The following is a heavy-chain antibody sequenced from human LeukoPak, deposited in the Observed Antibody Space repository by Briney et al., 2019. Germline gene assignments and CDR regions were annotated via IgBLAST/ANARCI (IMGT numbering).Heavy chain of an antibody. CDR3: ASCYPTVATIGY. CDR1: GGSISSGDYY. Sequence: SETLSLTCTVSGGSISSGDYYWSWIRQPPGKGLEWIGYNYYSGSTYYNPSLKSRVTMSVDTSRNQFSLKLSSVTAADTAVYYCASCYPTVATIGYWGQGTLVTVSS. V-gene: IGHV4-30-4*01. J-gene: IGHJ4*02. CDR2: NYYSGST. D-gene: IGHD5-12*01.